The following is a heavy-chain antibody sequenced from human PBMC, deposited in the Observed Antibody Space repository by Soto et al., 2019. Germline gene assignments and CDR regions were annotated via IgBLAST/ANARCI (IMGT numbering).Heavy chain of an antibody. V-gene: IGHV1-3*04. D-gene: IGHD2-2*01. Sequence: ASVKVSCKASGYTFTNYSMHWVRQPPGQRLEWMGWINTDNGKTRDSQRFQDRVTLTRDTSANTAYMELSSLTYEDTAVYYCARAGNCTSTTCFSGWLDPWGQGTLVTVSS. CDR1: GYTFTNYS. CDR3: ARAGNCTSTTCFSGWLDP. CDR2: INTDNGKT. J-gene: IGHJ5*02.